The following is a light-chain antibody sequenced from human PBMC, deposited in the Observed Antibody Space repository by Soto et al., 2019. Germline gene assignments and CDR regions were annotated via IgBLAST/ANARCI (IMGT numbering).Light chain of an antibody. J-gene: IGKJ4*01. Sequence: DVQLTQSPSPLSASVGDRVSISCRASRAITNHLNWYQQKPGKAPILLVYAASTLETGVPSRFSGSGSGTHFTLTIDNLQPEDVATYFCQQNSITPLTFGGGTKVEI. CDR3: QQNSITPLT. CDR2: AAS. V-gene: IGKV1-39*01. CDR1: RAITNH.